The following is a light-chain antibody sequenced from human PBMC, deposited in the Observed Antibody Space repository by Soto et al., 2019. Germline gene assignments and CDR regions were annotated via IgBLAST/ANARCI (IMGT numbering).Light chain of an antibody. J-gene: IGLJ2*01. CDR2: DVG. Sequence: QSALTQPASVSGSPGQSITISCTGTSSDVGGYNYVSWYQQHPGKAPKLMIYDVGNRPSGVSNRFSGSKSGNTASLTISGLQAEDEADYYCSSYTSSSTLGVVFGGGTKVTVL. V-gene: IGLV2-14*01. CDR1: SSDVGGYNY. CDR3: SSYTSSSTLGVV.